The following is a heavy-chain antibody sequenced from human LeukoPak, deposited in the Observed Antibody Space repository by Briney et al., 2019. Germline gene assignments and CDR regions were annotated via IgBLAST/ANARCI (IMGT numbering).Heavy chain of an antibody. Sequence: VASVKVSCKASGGTFISYAISWVGQAPGQGLEWMGGIIPIFGTANYAQKFQGRVTITTDESTSTAYMELSSLRSEDTAVYYCARGYCGGDCYPRRVVHDAFDIWGQGAMVTVSS. J-gene: IGHJ3*02. CDR3: ARGYCGGDCYPRRVVHDAFDI. D-gene: IGHD2-21*02. CDR2: IIPIFGTA. CDR1: GGTFISYA. V-gene: IGHV1-69*05.